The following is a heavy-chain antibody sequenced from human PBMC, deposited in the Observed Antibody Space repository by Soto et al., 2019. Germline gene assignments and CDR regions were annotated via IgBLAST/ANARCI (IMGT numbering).Heavy chain of an antibody. D-gene: IGHD4-17*01. Sequence: QVQLQESGPGLVKPSQTLSLTCTVSGGSISSGGYYWSWIRQHPGKGLEWIGYIYYSGSTYYNPSLKSRVTISVDSSKNQFSLKLSSVTAADTAVYYCARDLVTTPYYYYMDVWGKGTTVTVSS. CDR3: ARDLVTTPYYYYMDV. J-gene: IGHJ6*03. V-gene: IGHV4-31*03. CDR2: IYYSGST. CDR1: GGSISSGGYY.